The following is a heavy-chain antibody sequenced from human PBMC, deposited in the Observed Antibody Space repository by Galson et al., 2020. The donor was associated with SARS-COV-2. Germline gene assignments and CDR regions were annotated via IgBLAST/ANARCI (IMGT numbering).Heavy chain of an antibody. V-gene: IGHV4-31*02. D-gene: IGHD6-6*01. J-gene: IGHJ5*02. Sequence: GSISSGGYYWSWIRQHPGKGLEWIGYIYYTGTTYYNPSLKSRVTISLDTSENQFSLELASVTAADTAVYFCARTMPSGLYSTSWDWFDPWGQGALVTVSS. CDR2: IYYTGTT. CDR1: GSISSGGYY. CDR3: ARTMPSGLYSTSWDWFDP.